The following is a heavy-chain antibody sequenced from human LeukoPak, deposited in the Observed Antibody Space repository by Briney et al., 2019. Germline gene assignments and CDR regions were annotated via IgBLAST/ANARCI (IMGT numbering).Heavy chain of an antibody. Sequence: GGSLRLSCAASGFPFSSYSMNWVGQAPGEGLEWVSYISSSRTTSYADSVKGRFTISRDNAKNSLYLQMNSLRAEDTAVYYCARDLEGSGSFYRPSYDYWGQGTLVTVSS. J-gene: IGHJ4*02. D-gene: IGHD3-10*01. CDR2: ISSSRTT. CDR3: ARDLEGSGSFYRPSYDY. CDR1: GFPFSSYS. V-gene: IGHV3-48*01.